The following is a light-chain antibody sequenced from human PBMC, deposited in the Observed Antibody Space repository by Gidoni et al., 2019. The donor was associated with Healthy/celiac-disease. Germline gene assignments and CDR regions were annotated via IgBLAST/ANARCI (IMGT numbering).Light chain of an antibody. CDR3: QQSYSTPLT. CDR2: AAS. V-gene: IGKV1-39*01. Sequence: DIQMTQSPSSLSASVGDSVTITCRASQSISSYLNWYQQKPGKAPKLLIYAASSLQSGVPSRFSGSGSGTDFTLTISRLQAEDLATYYCQQSYSTPLTFGGGTKVEIK. CDR1: QSISSY. J-gene: IGKJ4*01.